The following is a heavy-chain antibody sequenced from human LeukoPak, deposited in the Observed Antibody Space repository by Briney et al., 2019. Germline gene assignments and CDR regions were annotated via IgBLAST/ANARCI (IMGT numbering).Heavy chain of an antibody. CDR3: ARDLGSNYVYFDD. D-gene: IGHD1-26*01. J-gene: IGHJ4*02. CDR2: IHTSGIT. CDR1: GGSISSHY. V-gene: IGHV4-4*07. Sequence: SETLSLTCTVSGGSISSHYWSWLRQRAGKGLEYIGRIHTSGITNYNPSLKSRVTMSGDTSKNQFYLNLRSVTAADTAVYCARDLGSNYVYFDDWGQGSLVTVSS.